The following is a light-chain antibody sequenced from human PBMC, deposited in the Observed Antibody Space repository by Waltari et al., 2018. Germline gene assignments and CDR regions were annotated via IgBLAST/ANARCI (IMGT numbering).Light chain of an antibody. CDR1: SRDIGGYNS. CDR2: EVS. CDR3: SSYTSLTTLV. V-gene: IGLV2-14*01. Sequence: ITIYCTGTSRDIGGYNSASWYQHHPGKAPKLLIYEVSNRPSGVSDRFSGSKSGKTASLTISGLQAWDEAVYSCSSYTSLTTLVFGGGTKLTVL. J-gene: IGLJ2*01.